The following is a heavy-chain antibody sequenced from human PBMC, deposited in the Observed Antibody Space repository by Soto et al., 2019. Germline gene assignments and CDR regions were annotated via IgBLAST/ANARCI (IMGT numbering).Heavy chain of an antibody. D-gene: IGHD3-9*01. J-gene: IGHJ6*03. Sequence: QVQLVQSGAEVKKPGASVKVSCKASGYTFTSYAMHWVRQAPGQRLEWMGWINAGNGNTKYSQKFQARVTITRDTSASTAYMELSSLRSEDTAVYYCARGRRSYDILTGYLYYYYMDVWGKGTTVTVSS. V-gene: IGHV1-3*01. CDR1: GYTFTSYA. CDR3: ARGRRSYDILTGYLYYYYMDV. CDR2: INAGNGNT.